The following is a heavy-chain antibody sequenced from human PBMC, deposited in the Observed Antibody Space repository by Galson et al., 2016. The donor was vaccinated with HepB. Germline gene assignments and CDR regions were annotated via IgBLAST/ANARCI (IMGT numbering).Heavy chain of an antibody. V-gene: IGHV3-72*01. CDR2: SRKKANSYST. D-gene: IGHD2-2*01. CDR3: TRWGASSKYAMDV. J-gene: IGHJ6*02. CDR1: GFIFSAHY. Sequence: SLRLSCAASGFIFSAHYIYWVSQAPGKGLQWIGRSRKKANSYSTTYAASVKGRFTISRDDSKNSLYLQMNGLKIEDAAVYYWTRWGASSKYAMDVWGQGTTVTVSS.